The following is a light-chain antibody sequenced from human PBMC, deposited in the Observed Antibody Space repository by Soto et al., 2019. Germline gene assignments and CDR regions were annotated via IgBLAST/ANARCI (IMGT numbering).Light chain of an antibody. Sequence: EILLTQSPSTLCLSPGEGVTLSCRASQSVTVNSLAWYQQKPGQAPRLLIYAASTRAAAVPDRFSGSGSGTDFTLTISRLEPEDFAVYYCQQYGSSGRTFGQGTKVDIK. CDR2: AAS. J-gene: IGKJ1*01. V-gene: IGKV3-20*01. CDR1: QSVTVNS. CDR3: QQYGSSGRT.